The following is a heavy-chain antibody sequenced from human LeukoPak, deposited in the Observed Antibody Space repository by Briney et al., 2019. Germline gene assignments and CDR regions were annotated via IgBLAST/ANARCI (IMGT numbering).Heavy chain of an antibody. D-gene: IGHD3-22*01. J-gene: IGHJ4*02. Sequence: GGSLRLSCAASGFTFSNYAMSWVRQAPGKGLEWVSSISSSSSYIYYADSVKGRFTISRDNAKNSLYLQMNSLRAEDTAVYYCARVPSYYYDSSGYPDYWGQGTLVTVSS. CDR3: ARVPSYYYDSSGYPDY. V-gene: IGHV3-21*01. CDR2: ISSSSSYI. CDR1: GFTFSNYA.